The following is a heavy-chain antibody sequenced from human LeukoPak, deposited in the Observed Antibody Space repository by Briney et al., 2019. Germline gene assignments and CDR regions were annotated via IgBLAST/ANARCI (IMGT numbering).Heavy chain of an antibody. CDR2: ISGSGGIT. CDR3: AKRPRGNYLDPFDY. D-gene: IGHD3-10*01. J-gene: IGHJ4*02. V-gene: IGHV3-23*01. CDR1: GFTSSSYA. Sequence: GGSLRLSCAASGFTSSSYAMSWVRQAPGKGLEWVSGISGSGGITYYADSVKGRFTISRDNSKNRLYLQMNSLRAEDTAVYYCAKRPRGNYLDPFDYWGQGTLVTVSS.